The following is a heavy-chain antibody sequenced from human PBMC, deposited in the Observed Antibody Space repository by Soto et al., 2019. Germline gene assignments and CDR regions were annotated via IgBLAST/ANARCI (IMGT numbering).Heavy chain of an antibody. CDR3: ARDNCTNGVCYLSVYYSGMDV. CDR1: GFTFSKHS. Sequence: GGSLRLSCAASGFTFSKHSMNWVRRSPGKGLEWVSSISSSRSYIYYADSVKGRFTISRDNAKNSLYLQMNSLRAEETAIYYCARDNCTNGVCYLSVYYSGMDVWGQGTTVTVSS. J-gene: IGHJ6*02. CDR2: ISSSRSYI. D-gene: IGHD2-8*01. V-gene: IGHV3-21*01.